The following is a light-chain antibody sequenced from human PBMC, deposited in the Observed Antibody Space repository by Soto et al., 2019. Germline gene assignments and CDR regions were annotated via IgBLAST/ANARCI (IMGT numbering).Light chain of an antibody. CDR2: DAS. CDR1: QDITDY. CDR3: QQSEALVLS. Sequence: DIQMTQSPSSLSASVGDRVTITCQASQDITDYLHWYQQKPGKAPRLLIYDASNLETGDPSRFSGSGAGTDFSFTISSLQPEDIATYYCQQSEALVLSFGGGTKVEIK. J-gene: IGKJ4*01. V-gene: IGKV1-33*01.